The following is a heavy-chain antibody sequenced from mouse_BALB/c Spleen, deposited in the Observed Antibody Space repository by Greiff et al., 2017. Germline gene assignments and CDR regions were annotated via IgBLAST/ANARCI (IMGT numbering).Heavy chain of an antibody. V-gene: IGHV2-5-1*01. CDR2: IWRVGST. Sequence: VKLQESGPSLVQPSQSLSITCTVSGFSLTSSGVHWVRQSPGKGLEWLGVIWRVGSTDYNAAFMSRLSITKDNSKSQVFFKMNSLQADDTAIYYCAKNWAPYYAMDYWGQGTSVTVSS. CDR1: GFSLTSSG. J-gene: IGHJ4*01. D-gene: IGHD4-1*01. CDR3: AKNWAPYYAMDY.